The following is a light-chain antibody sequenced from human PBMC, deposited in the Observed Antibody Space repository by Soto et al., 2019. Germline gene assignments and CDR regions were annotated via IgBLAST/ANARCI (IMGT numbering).Light chain of an antibody. V-gene: IGKV3-15*01. CDR1: QSVNSK. Sequence: EIVMTQSPATLSVSPGERATLSCRASQSVNSKLAWYQQKPGRTPRLLIYGASTRATGIPARFSGSGSGTEFTLTISSLQSEDFAVYHCQQYNNWPPWTFGQGTKVDIK. CDR3: QQYNNWPPWT. J-gene: IGKJ1*01. CDR2: GAS.